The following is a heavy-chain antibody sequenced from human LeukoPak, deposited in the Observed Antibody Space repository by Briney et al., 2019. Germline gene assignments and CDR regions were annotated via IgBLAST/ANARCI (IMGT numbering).Heavy chain of an antibody. D-gene: IGHD1-1*01. CDR2: IYYSGST. CDR1: GGSISSGAYY. Sequence: SQTLSLTCTVSGGSISSGAYYWSWIRQHPGEGLEWIGYIYYSGSTYYNPSLSNRVTISVDTSKNQFSLRLSSVTAADTAMYYCARDRTGNNWFDPWGQGTLVTVSS. V-gene: IGHV4-31*03. CDR3: ARDRTGNNWFDP. J-gene: IGHJ5*01.